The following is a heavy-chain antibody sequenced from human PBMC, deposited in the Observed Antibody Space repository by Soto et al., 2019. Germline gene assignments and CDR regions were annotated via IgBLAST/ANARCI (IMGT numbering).Heavy chain of an antibody. J-gene: IGHJ6*02. CDR1: GFTFSSYG. CDR2: IWYDGSNK. Sequence: GRSLRLSCAASGFTFSSYGMHWVRQAPGKGLEWVAVIWYDGSNKYYADSVKGRFTISRDNSKNTLYLQMNSLRAEDTAVYYCAREQEVAAPPVRSSYYGMDVWGQGTTVTVSS. V-gene: IGHV3-33*01. CDR3: AREQEVAAPPVRSSYYGMDV. D-gene: IGHD6-13*01.